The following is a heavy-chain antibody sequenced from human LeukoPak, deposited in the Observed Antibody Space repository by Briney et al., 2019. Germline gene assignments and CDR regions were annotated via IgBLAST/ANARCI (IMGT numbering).Heavy chain of an antibody. CDR2: MNPNSGNT. V-gene: IGHV1-8*01. CDR1: GYTFTSYD. CDR3: AREGVYCSSTSCYGFGWFDP. J-gene: IGHJ5*02. Sequence: ASVKVSCKASGYTFTSYDINWVRQATGQGLEWMGWMNPNSGNTGYAQKFQGRVTMTRNTSISTAYMELSSLRSEDTAVYYCAREGVYCSSTSCYGFGWFDPPGQGTLVTVSS. D-gene: IGHD2-2*01.